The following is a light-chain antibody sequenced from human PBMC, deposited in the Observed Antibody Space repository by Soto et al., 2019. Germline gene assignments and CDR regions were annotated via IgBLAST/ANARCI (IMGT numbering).Light chain of an antibody. CDR3: QQYNTWPYT. CDR2: GAS. V-gene: IGKV3-15*01. CDR1: QSVSSN. Sequence: EIVMTQSPATLSVSPGERATLSCRASQSVSSNLAWYQQKPGQAPRLLIYGASTRATGIPARFSGSGSGTEFTLTIRRLQSEDFAVYYCQQYNTWPYTFGQGTKLEIK. J-gene: IGKJ2*01.